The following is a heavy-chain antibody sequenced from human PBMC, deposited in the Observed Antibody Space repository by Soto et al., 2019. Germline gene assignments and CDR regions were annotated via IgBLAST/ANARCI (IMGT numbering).Heavy chain of an antibody. CDR3: ARLKSRSYFDY. CDR1: GGSLSSSSYY. CDR2: IYYSGST. J-gene: IGHJ4*02. V-gene: IGHV4-39*01. Sequence: PSETLSLTCTVSGGSLSSSSYYWGWIRQPPGKGLEWIGSIYYSGSTYYNPSLKSRVTISVDTSKNQFSLKLSSVTAADTAVYYCARLKSRSYFDYWGQGTLVTVSS.